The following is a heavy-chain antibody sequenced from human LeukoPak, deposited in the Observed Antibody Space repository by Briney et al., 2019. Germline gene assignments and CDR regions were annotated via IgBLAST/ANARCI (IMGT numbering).Heavy chain of an antibody. CDR1: GGSLSGYY. CDR2: ISHSGST. V-gene: IGHV4-34*01. D-gene: IGHD6-13*01. J-gene: IGHJ3*02. CDR3: ARLDYSSSLYDAFDI. Sequence: KSSETLSLTCAVYGGSLSGYYWSWIRQPPGKGQEWIGEISHSGSTNYNPSLKSRVTISVDTSKKQLSLKLSSVTAADTALYYCARLDYSSSLYDAFDIWGQGTMVTVSS.